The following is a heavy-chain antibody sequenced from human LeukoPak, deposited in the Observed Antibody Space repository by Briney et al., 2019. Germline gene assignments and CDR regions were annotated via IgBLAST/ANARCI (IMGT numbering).Heavy chain of an antibody. CDR1: GFTVSSNY. CDR3: ARDFSGWSAMGFDP. V-gene: IGHV3-53*01. CDR2: IYSGGST. J-gene: IGHJ5*02. Sequence: GGSLRLSCAASGFTVSSNYMSWVRQAPGKGLEWVSVIYSGGSTYYADSVKGRFTISRDNSKNTLYLQMNSLRAEDTAVYYCARDFSGWSAMGFDPWGQGTLVTVSS. D-gene: IGHD6-19*01.